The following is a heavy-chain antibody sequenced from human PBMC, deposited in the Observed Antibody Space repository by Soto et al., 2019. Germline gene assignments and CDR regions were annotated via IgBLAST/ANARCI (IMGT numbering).Heavy chain of an antibody. Sequence: PXGTLSLRCAVYGGSFSGYYWSWIRQPPGKGLEWIGEINHSGSTNYNPSLKSRVTISVDTSKNQFSLKLSSVTAADTAVYYCARGGYDFWSGYYRAHAFDIWGQGTMVTVSS. CDR2: INHSGST. CDR3: ARGGYDFWSGYYRAHAFDI. CDR1: GGSFSGYY. J-gene: IGHJ3*02. D-gene: IGHD3-3*01. V-gene: IGHV4-34*01.